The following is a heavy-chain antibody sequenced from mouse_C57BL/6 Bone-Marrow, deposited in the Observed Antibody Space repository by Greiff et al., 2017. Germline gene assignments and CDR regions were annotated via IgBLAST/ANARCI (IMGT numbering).Heavy chain of an antibody. CDR1: GFSFNTYA. J-gene: IGHJ3*01. CDR3: VRRGKELGFAY. CDR2: IRSKSNNYAT. V-gene: IGHV10-1*01. Sequence: EVQGVESGGGLVQPKGSLKLSCAASGFSFNTYAMNWVRQAPGKGLEWVARIRSKSNNYATYYADSVKDRFTISRDDSESMLSLQMNNLKTEDTAMYYCVRRGKELGFAYWGQGTLVTVSA. D-gene: IGHD1-3*01.